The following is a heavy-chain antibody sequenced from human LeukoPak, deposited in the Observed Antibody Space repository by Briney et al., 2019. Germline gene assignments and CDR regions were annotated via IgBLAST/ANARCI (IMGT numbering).Heavy chain of an antibody. CDR2: ISGSGGST. Sequence: GGSLRLSCAASGFTFSSYAMSWVRQAPGKGLEWVSAISGSGGSTYYADSVKGRFTISRDNSKNTLYLQVNGLRAEDTAVYYCAKGIFGGFDPWGQGTLVTVSS. V-gene: IGHV3-23*01. CDR3: AKGIFGGFDP. D-gene: IGHD3-3*01. J-gene: IGHJ5*02. CDR1: GFTFSSYA.